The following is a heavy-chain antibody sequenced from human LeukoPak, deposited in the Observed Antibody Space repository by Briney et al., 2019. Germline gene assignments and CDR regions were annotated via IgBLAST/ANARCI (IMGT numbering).Heavy chain of an antibody. CDR2: ISGDGSST. J-gene: IGHJ4*02. V-gene: IGHV3-43*02. CDR3: TKDRYCSSSSCPTDH. Sequence: GGSLRLSCAASGFTFDEYAMHWVRQAPGKGLEWVSLISGDGSSTYYADSVKGRFTISRDNSKNSLYLQMNGLRIEDTALYYCTKDRYCSSSSCPTDHWGQGTLVTVFS. CDR1: GFTFDEYA. D-gene: IGHD2-2*01.